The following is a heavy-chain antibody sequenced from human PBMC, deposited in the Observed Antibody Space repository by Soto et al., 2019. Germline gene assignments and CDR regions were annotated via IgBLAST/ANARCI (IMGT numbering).Heavy chain of an antibody. Sequence: GGSLRLSCAASGFTFSSYGMHWVRQAPGKGLEWVAVISYDGSNKYYADSVKGRFTISRDNSKNTLYLQMNSLRTEDTAVYYCAKTTVAGLYYYYGMDVWGQGTTVTVSS. CDR2: ISYDGSNK. D-gene: IGHD6-19*01. J-gene: IGHJ6*02. CDR3: AKTTVAGLYYYYGMDV. V-gene: IGHV3-30*18. CDR1: GFTFSSYG.